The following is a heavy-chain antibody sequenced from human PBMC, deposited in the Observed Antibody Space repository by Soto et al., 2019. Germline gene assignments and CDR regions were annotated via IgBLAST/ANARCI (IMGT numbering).Heavy chain of an antibody. CDR2: VSGYNGKT. CDR3: ARDLYPLAYYFDY. J-gene: IGHJ4*02. D-gene: IGHD2-8*01. CDR1: GYTFTNHG. V-gene: IGHV1-18*04. Sequence: QVQLVQSGPEVKKSGASVKVSCKASGYTFTNHGISWVRQAPGHGLEWMGWVSGYNGKTKYAQELQGRVTMTTETSTSTAYMELRSLRSDDTAVYYCARDLYPLAYYFDYWGQGTQVTVSS.